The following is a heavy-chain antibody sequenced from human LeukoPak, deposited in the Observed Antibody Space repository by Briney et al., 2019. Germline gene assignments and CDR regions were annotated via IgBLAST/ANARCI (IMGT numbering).Heavy chain of an antibody. CDR2: ISYDGSNK. D-gene: IGHD3-10*01. CDR1: GFTFSSYG. V-gene: IGHV3-30*18. CDR3: AKRAYYYGSGSYYKDAFDI. J-gene: IGHJ3*02. Sequence: PGRSLRLSCAASGFTFSSYGMHWVRQAPGKGLEWVAVISYDGSNKYYADSVKGRFTISRDNSKNTLYLQMNSLRAEDTAVYYCAKRAYYYGSGSYYKDAFDIWGQGTMVTVSS.